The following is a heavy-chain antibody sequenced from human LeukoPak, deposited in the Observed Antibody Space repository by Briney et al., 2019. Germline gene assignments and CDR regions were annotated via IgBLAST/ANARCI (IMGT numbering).Heavy chain of an antibody. CDR2: INHSGST. D-gene: IGHD3-10*01. Sequence: SETLSLTCAVYGGSFNFYYWSWIRQPPGKGLEWIGEINHSGSTNYNPSLKSRVTISVDTSKNQFSLKLSSVTAADTAVYYCARGGSGSYWVRGYYYYYMDVWGKGTTVTVSS. CDR1: GGSFNFYY. J-gene: IGHJ6*03. CDR3: ARGGSGSYWVRGYYYYYMDV. V-gene: IGHV4-34*01.